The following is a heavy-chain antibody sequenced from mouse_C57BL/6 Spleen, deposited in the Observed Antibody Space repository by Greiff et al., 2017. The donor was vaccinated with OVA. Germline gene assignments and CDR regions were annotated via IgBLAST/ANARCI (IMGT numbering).Heavy chain of an antibody. V-gene: IGHV1-42*01. CDR1: GYSFTGYY. J-gene: IGHJ2*01. D-gene: IGHD2-2*01. CDR3: ASRNGYDPFDY. Sequence: VHVKQSGPELVKPGASVKISCKASGYSFTGYYMNWVKQSPEKSLEWIGEINPSTGGTTYNQKFKAKATLTVDKSSSTAYMQLKSLTSEDSAVYYCASRNGYDPFDYWGQGTTLTVSS. CDR2: INPSTGGT.